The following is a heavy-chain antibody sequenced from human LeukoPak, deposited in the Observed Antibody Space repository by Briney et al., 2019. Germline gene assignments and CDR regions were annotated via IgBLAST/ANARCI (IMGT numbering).Heavy chain of an antibody. J-gene: IGHJ4*02. CDR3: TTTPPPYCSSTSCYVGRSDY. D-gene: IGHD2-2*01. Sequence: GGSLRLSCAASGFTFSNPWMSWVRQAAGKGLEWVGRIKSKADGRTTDYAAPVKGRFTISRDDSKNTLYLQMNSMKTEDTAVYYCTTTPPPYCSSTSCYVGRSDYWGQGTLVTVSS. CDR1: GFTFSNPW. CDR2: IKSKADGRTT. V-gene: IGHV3-15*01.